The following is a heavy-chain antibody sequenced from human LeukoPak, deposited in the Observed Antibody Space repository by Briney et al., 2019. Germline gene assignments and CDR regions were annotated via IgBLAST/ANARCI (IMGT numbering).Heavy chain of an antibody. CDR1: GGTFSSYA. CDR3: ASYTAMVWEGFDY. D-gene: IGHD5-18*01. V-gene: IGHV1-69*13. CDR2: IIPIFGTA. Sequence: SVKVTCKASGGTFSSYAISWVRQAPGQGLEWMGGIIPIFGTANYAQKFQGRVTITADESTSTAYMELSSLRSEDTAVYYCASYTAMVWEGFDYWGQGTLVTVSS. J-gene: IGHJ4*02.